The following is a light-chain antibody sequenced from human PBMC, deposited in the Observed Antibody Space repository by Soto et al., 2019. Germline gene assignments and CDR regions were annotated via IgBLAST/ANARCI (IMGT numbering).Light chain of an antibody. V-gene: IGKV1-9*01. J-gene: IGKJ5*01. CDR2: AAS. CDR1: QGISNY. CDR3: QQRSNWPPIT. Sequence: DTQLTQSPSSLSVSVGDRVTITCRASQGISNYLAWYQQKPGKAPNLLIYAASTLQSGVPSRFSGSGSGTDFTLTISSLEPEDFAVYYCQQRSNWPPITFGQGTRLEIK.